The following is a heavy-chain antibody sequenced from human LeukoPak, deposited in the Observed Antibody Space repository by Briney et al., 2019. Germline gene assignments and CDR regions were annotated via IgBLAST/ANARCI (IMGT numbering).Heavy chain of an antibody. V-gene: IGHV4-59*01. CDR2: IYYSGYT. D-gene: IGHD3-16*01. Sequence: SETLPLTCTVSGGSISSYYWSWIRQPPGKGLKWIGNIYYSGYTTYSPSLRSRVTISVDTSKNQFSLKLSSVTAADTAVYYCARETSQKGAHYMDVWGKGTTVTISS. CDR3: ARETSQKGAHYMDV. J-gene: IGHJ6*03. CDR1: GGSISSYY.